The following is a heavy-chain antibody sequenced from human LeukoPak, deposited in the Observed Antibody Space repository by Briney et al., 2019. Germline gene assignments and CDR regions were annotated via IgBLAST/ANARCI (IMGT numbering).Heavy chain of an antibody. CDR3: ASRGATDFDY. CDR2: IIPILGIA. CDR1: GYTFTGYY. J-gene: IGHJ4*02. D-gene: IGHD5-24*01. V-gene: IGHV1-69*02. Sequence: ASVKVSCKASGYTFTGYYMHWVRQAPGQGLEWMGRIIPILGIANYAQKFQGRVTITADKSTSTAYMELSSLRSEDTAVYYCASRGATDFDYWGQGTLVTVSS.